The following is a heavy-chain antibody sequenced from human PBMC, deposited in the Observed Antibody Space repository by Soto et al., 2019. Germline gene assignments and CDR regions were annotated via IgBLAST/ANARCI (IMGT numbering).Heavy chain of an antibody. D-gene: IGHD2-8*01. Sequence: EVQLVESGGDLVQPGGSLRLXCVASXXTFSPYWMSWVRQAPGRGLQWVATINNDGSEKYYADSVKGRFTISRDNARDSLYLQLTSLRAEDTAIYYCARGSNQDYWGQGTLVAVSS. CDR2: INNDGSEK. CDR1: XXTFSPYW. V-gene: IGHV3-7*03. J-gene: IGHJ4*02. CDR3: ARGSNQDY.